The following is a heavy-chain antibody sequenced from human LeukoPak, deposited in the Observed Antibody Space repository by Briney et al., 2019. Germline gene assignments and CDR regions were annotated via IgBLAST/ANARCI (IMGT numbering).Heavy chain of an antibody. Sequence: SETLSLTCTVSGGSISSGGYYWSWIRQHPGKGLEWIGYIYYSGSTYYNPSLKSRVTISVDTSKNQFSLKLSSVTASDTAVYYCARGLLRDAFDIWGQGTMVTVSS. CDR1: GGSISSGGYY. CDR3: ARGLLRDAFDI. J-gene: IGHJ3*02. CDR2: IYYSGST. V-gene: IGHV4-31*03. D-gene: IGHD2-15*01.